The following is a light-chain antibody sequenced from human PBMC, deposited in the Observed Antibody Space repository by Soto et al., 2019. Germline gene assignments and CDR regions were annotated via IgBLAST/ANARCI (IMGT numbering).Light chain of an antibody. J-gene: IGKJ1*01. CDR1: QSVSSY. CDR3: QQFSSSPWS. V-gene: IGKV3-11*01. CDR2: DAS. Sequence: EIVLTQSPPTLPLSPGERATLACRASQSVSSYLAWYQQKPGQAPRLLIYDASNRATGIPARFSGSGSGTDFTLTISSLEPEDFGMYFCQQFSSSPWSFGQGTKVDIK.